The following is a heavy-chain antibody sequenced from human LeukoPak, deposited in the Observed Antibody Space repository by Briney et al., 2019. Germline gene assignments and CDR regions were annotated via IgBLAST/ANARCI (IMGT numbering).Heavy chain of an antibody. J-gene: IGHJ4*02. CDR2: IYYSGST. V-gene: IGHV4-59*12. Sequence: SETLSLTCTVSGGSISSYYWSWIRQPPGKGLEWIGYIYYSGSTNYNPSLKSRVTISVDTSKNQFSLKLSSVTAADTAVYYCARDGDFWSGRTDYWGQGTLVTVSS. D-gene: IGHD3-3*01. CDR1: GGSISSYY. CDR3: ARDGDFWSGRTDY.